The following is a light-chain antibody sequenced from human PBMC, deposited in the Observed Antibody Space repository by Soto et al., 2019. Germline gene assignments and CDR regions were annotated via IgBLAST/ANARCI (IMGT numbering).Light chain of an antibody. Sequence: QSALTQPASVSGSPGQSITLSCFGTSNDVGSYNFVSWYQQHPGTAPRLIIYDVSNRPSGVSHRFSGSKSDNTASLTISGLQVEDEADYYCSSYTRSSTVLFGGGTQLTVL. V-gene: IGLV2-14*03. CDR1: SNDVGSYNF. CDR2: DVS. J-gene: IGLJ2*01. CDR3: SSYTRSSTVL.